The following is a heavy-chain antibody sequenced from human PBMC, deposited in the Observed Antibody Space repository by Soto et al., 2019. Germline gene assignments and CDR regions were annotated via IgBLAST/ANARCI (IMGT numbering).Heavy chain of an antibody. CDR3: ATSGGITMVRGVISPYYYYYYGMDV. CDR2: FDPEDGET. Sequence: ASVKVSCKVSGYTLTELSMHWVRQAPGKGLEWMGGFDPEDGETIYAQKFQGRVTMTEDTSTDTAYMELSSLRSEDTAVYYCATSGGITMVRGVISPYYYYYYGMDVWGQGTTVTVSS. D-gene: IGHD3-10*01. CDR1: GYTLTELS. V-gene: IGHV1-24*01. J-gene: IGHJ6*02.